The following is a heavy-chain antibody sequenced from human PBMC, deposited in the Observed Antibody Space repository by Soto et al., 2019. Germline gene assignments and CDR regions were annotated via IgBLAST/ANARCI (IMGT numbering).Heavy chain of an antibody. V-gene: IGHV4-39*01. CDR2: VYYRGTT. D-gene: IGHD6-19*01. CDR3: VRHQRYSSGWYIDY. CDR1: GGSIKGSNSY. Sequence: SETPSATSTVSGGSIKGSNSYWCWILRRPGKGLEWIGNVYYRGTTYYNPSLKGRVTISVDTSKNQFSLKLSSVTAADSAVFFCVRHQRYSSGWYIDYWGQGTPVTVSS. J-gene: IGHJ4*02.